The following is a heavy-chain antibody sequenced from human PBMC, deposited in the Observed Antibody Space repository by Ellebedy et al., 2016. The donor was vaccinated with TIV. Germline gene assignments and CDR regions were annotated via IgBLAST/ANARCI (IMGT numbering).Heavy chain of an antibody. V-gene: IGHV3-30*03. J-gene: IGHJ4*02. Sequence: GESLKISCEASGYRFSDYGMHWVRQAPGKGLEWVATVSYDGGRVYYTDSVKGRFTISRDNPKNTLYLQMNSLRSEDTAVYFCATRHGSSWPTLLYWGQGTLVTVSS. CDR2: VSYDGGRV. CDR1: GYRFSDYG. CDR3: ATRHGSSWPTLLY. D-gene: IGHD6-13*01.